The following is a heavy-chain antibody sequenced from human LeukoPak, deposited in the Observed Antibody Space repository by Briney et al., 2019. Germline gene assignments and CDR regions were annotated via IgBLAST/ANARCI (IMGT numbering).Heavy chain of an antibody. CDR3: ARVVAETWFDP. J-gene: IGHJ5*02. D-gene: IGHD6-13*01. CDR1: GYTFTSYD. V-gene: IGHV1-8*01. CDR2: INPNSGKT. Sequence: ASVKVSCKASGYTFTSYDINWVRQATGQGLEWMGWINPNSGKTGYAQKFQGRVTMTRNTSISTAYMELSSLRSEDTAVYYCARVVAETWFDPWGQGTLVTVSS.